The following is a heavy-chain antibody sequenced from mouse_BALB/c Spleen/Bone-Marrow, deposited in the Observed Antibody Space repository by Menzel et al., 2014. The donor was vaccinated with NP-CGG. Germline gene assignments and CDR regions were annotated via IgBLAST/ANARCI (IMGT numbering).Heavy chain of an antibody. CDR1: GYSFXGYY. D-gene: IGHD1-2*01. V-gene: IGHV1S34*01. CDR2: ISCYNGAT. Sequence: LVKTGTSVKISCKASGYSFXGYYIHWVKQTHGKSLEWIGYISCYNGATSYNQKFKGEATSTVDTSSTTAYIQFNSLTSEDSAVYYCARETTATYFDVWGAGTTVTVSS. J-gene: IGHJ1*01. CDR3: ARETTATYFDV.